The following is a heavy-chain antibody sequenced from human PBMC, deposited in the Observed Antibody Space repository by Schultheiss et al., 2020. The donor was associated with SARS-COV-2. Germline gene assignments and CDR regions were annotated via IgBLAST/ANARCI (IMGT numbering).Heavy chain of an antibody. J-gene: IGHJ4*02. CDR3: AKTGSRDGYNYYFDY. Sequence: GGSLRLSCAASRFTFGVTFSNYGMNWVRQAPGKGLEWVSVIYSGGSTYYADSVKGRFTISRDNSKNTLYLQMNSLRAEDTAVYYCAKTGSRDGYNYYFDYWGQGTLVTVSS. CDR1: RFTFGVTFSNYG. CDR2: IYSGGST. D-gene: IGHD5-24*01. V-gene: IGHV3-23*03.